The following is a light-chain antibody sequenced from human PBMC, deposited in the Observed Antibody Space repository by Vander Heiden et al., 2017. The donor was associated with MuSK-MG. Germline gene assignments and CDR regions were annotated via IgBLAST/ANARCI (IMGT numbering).Light chain of an antibody. CDR3: QSSDSSVSDAVV. Sequence: QSVLTQPPSVSGAPGQRVTISCPGSSTNLGAGFDVFWYQHLPGAPPTLLIYDNNNRPSWVPDRFSGSRSGTSASLAITGLQAEDEAYYYCQSSDSSVSDAVVFGGGTKLTVL. CDR2: DNN. V-gene: IGLV1-40*01. J-gene: IGLJ2*01. CDR1: STNLGAGFD.